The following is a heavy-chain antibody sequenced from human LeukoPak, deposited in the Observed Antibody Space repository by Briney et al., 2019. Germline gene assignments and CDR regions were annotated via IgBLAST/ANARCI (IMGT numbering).Heavy chain of an antibody. D-gene: IGHD6-13*01. CDR1: GYTFINYA. V-gene: IGHV1-3*01. J-gene: IGHJ4*02. CDR3: ARGPRAAADDY. CDR2: INAGSGNT. Sequence: ASVKVSCKASGYTFINYAIKWGRQAPGQSLEWLGWINAGSGNTKYSEKFQGRVTITRDTSASTAYLELSSLRSEDTAVYYCARGPRAAADDYWGQGTLVTVSS.